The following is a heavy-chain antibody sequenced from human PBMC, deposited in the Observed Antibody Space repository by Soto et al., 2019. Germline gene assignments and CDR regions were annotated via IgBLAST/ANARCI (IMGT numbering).Heavy chain of an antibody. D-gene: IGHD4-4*01. CDR2: IYYSGST. V-gene: IGHV4-59*08. J-gene: IGHJ5*02. Sequence: SETLSLTCTVACGSISSFYWSRIRQPPGKGLEWIGSIYYSGSTYYNPSLKSRVTVSVDTSKNQFSLKLSSVTAADTAVYYCARHPSNFWFDPWGQGTLVTVSS. CDR1: CGSISSFY. CDR3: ARHPSNFWFDP.